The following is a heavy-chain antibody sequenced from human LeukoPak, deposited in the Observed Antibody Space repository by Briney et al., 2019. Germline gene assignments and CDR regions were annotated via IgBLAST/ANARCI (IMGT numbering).Heavy chain of an antibody. D-gene: IGHD6-13*01. Sequence: SETLSLTCTVSGGSLSSSSAYWGWIRQPPGKGLEWIGSIYYSENTYYTPSLKSRVTISADTSKNQFSLRLSSVTAADTAVYYCARHGSSYSFDCWGQGTLVTVSS. V-gene: IGHV4-39*01. J-gene: IGHJ4*02. CDR3: ARHGSSYSFDC. CDR2: IYYSENT. CDR1: GGSLSSSSAY.